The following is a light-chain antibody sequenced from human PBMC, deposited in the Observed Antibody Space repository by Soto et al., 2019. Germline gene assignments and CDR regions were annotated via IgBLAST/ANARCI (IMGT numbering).Light chain of an antibody. Sequence: EIVLTQSPVTLAVSLGERATLSCRASQSVSRNLAWYQQKPGQAPRLLIYGGSTRATDVPTRFSGSGSGTEFTLTINSLQSEDFAVYYCQLYNNWPLYTFGKGTKLEI. V-gene: IGKV3-15*01. CDR3: QLYNNWPLYT. J-gene: IGKJ2*01. CDR2: GGS. CDR1: QSVSRN.